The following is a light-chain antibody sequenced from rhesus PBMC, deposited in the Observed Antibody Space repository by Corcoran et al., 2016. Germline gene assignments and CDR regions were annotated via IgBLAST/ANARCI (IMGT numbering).Light chain of an antibody. CDR2: KAS. CDR1: ENVNNC. CDR3: QQYSSRPWT. V-gene: IGKV1-22*01. Sequence: DIQMTQSPSSLSASVGDRVTITCRTSENVNNCLHWYHQKPGRAPKLLIYKASRLQSGFPSRFSGIGSGTDFTLTISSLQSEDFATYYCQQYSSRPWTFGQGTKVEIK. J-gene: IGKJ1*01.